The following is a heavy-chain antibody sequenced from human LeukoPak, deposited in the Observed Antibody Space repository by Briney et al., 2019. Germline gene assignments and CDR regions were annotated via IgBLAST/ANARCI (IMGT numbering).Heavy chain of an antibody. Sequence: GGSLRLSCAASGFTFSTYWMTWVRQAPGKGLEWVANIMQDGSGKYYVDSVKGRFTISRDNAKNSLYLQMNSLRAEDTAVYYCARDFSVTRLERPFDYWGQGTLVTVSS. CDR3: ARDFSVTRLERPFDY. CDR1: GFTFSTYW. V-gene: IGHV3-7*01. CDR2: IMQDGSGK. D-gene: IGHD1-1*01. J-gene: IGHJ4*02.